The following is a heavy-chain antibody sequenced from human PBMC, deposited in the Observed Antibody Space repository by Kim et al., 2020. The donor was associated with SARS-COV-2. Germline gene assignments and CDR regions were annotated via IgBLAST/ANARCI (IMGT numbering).Heavy chain of an antibody. V-gene: IGHV4-34*01. CDR1: GGSFSGYY. D-gene: IGHD2-15*01. J-gene: IGHJ5*02. CDR2: INHSGST. CDR3: ARGPPCYCGGGSCSRACFDP. Sequence: SETLSLTCAVYGGSFSGYYWSWIRQPPGKGLEWIGEINHSGSTNYNPSLKSRVTISVDTSKNQFSLKLSSVTAADTAVYYCARGPPCYCGGGSCSRACFDPWGQGTLVTVSS.